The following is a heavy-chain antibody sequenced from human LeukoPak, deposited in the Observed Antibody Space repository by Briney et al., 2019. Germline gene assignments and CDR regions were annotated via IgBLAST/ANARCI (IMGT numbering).Heavy chain of an antibody. J-gene: IGHJ4*02. CDR3: ARSHSGSYYVAPDY. CDR1: GGAISNTSYY. D-gene: IGHD1-26*01. CDR2: IYHSGST. V-gene: IGHV4-39*07. Sequence: SETLSLTCTVSGGAISNTSYYWGWIRQPPGNGLEWIGEIYHSGSTNYNPSLKSRVTISVDKSKNQFSLKLSSVTAADTAVYYCARSHSGSYYVAPDYWGQGTLVTVSS.